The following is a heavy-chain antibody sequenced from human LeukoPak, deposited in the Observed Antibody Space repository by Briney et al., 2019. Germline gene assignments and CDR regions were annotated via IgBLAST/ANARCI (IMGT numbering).Heavy chain of an antibody. J-gene: IGHJ4*02. CDR3: AKGGHDFWSGYFFDY. CDR2: ISGDGGST. V-gene: IGHV3-43*02. D-gene: IGHD3-3*01. CDR1: GFTLDDYA. Sequence: PGGSLRLSCAASGFTLDDYAMHWVRQAPGKGLEWVSLISGDGGSTYYADSVKGRFTISRDNSKNSLYLQMNSLRTEDTALYYCAKGGHDFWSGYFFDYWGQGTLVTVSS.